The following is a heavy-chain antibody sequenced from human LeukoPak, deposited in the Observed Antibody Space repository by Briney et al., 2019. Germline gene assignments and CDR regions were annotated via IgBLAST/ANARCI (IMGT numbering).Heavy chain of an antibody. CDR1: GFTFSSYA. J-gene: IGHJ2*01. V-gene: IGHV3-23*01. D-gene: IGHD3-9*01. Sequence: GGSLRLSCAASGFTFSSYAMSLVRQAPGKGLEWVSAISGSGGSTYYADSVKGRFTVSRDNFKNTVYMQMNSLRAEDTAVYYCARVTGYWYFDLWGRGTLVTVSS. CDR2: ISGSGGST. CDR3: ARVTGYWYFDL.